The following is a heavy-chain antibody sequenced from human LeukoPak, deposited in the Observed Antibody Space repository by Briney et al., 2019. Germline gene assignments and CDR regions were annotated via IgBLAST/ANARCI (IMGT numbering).Heavy chain of an antibody. CDR2: VYISGTP. CDR1: GHSISTYY. Sequence: SETLSLTCTISGHSISTYYWSWVRQPAGKGLEWIGRVYISGTPNYNPSLRGRVTMSIDTCLNQFSLKLTAVTTACSAVYYCARDKMTAITPIDYWGQGTLVTVSS. D-gene: IGHD2-21*02. V-gene: IGHV4-4*07. J-gene: IGHJ4*02. CDR3: ARDKMTAITPIDY.